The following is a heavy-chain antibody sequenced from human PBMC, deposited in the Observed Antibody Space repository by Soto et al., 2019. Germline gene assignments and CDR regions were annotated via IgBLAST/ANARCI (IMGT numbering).Heavy chain of an antibody. D-gene: IGHD6-6*01. CDR2: ISYDGRNK. CDR1: GFTLSSYG. Sequence: QVQLVESGGGVVQPGSSLRLSCAASGFTLSSYGMHWVRQAPGKGLEWVAVISYDGRNKYYADSVKGRFTISRDNSKNTLYLEMNSLRAEDTAVYYCAKGGSISARYFDYWGHGTLATVSS. CDR3: AKGGSISARYFDY. V-gene: IGHV3-30*18. J-gene: IGHJ4*01.